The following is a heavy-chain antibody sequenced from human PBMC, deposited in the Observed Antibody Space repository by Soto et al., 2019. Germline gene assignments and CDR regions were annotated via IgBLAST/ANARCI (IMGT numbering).Heavy chain of an antibody. CDR2: IYYSGIT. J-gene: IGHJ4*02. CDR3: ARERAYDFWSGIFRSYYFDY. Sequence: PSETLSLTCTVSGGSVSSGSYYWSWIRQPPGKGLEGIGYIYYSGITNYNPSLKSRVTISVDTSKNQFSLKLSSVTAADTAVYYCARERAYDFWSGIFRSYYFDYWGQGTLVTVSS. CDR1: GGSVSSGSYY. D-gene: IGHD3-3*01. V-gene: IGHV4-61*01.